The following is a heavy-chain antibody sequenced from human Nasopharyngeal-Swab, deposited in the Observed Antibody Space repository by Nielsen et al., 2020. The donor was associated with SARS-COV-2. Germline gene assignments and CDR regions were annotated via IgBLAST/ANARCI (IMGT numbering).Heavy chain of an antibody. CDR3: AREGCSGGSCYSPYFDY. CDR2: INPNSGGT. D-gene: IGHD2-15*01. Sequence: ASVKVSCKASGYTFTGYYMHWVRQATGQGLEWMGWINPNSGGTNYAQKFQGWVTMTRDTSISTAYMELSRLRSDDTAVYYCAREGCSGGSCYSPYFDYWGQGTLVTVSS. J-gene: IGHJ4*02. V-gene: IGHV1-2*04. CDR1: GYTFTGYY.